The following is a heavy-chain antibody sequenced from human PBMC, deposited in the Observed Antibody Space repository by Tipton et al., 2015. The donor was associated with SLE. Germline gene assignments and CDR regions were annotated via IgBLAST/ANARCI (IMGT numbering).Heavy chain of an antibody. CDR2: IYYSGST. Sequence: TLSLTCTVSGGSISSYYWSWIRQPPGKGLEWIGYIYYSGSTNYNPSLKSRVTISVDTSKNQFSLKLSSVTAADTAVYYCARGGEDMGVRDYWGQGTLVTVSS. V-gene: IGHV4-59*08. CDR3: ARGGEDMGVRDY. D-gene: IGHD3-10*01. J-gene: IGHJ4*02. CDR1: GGSISSYY.